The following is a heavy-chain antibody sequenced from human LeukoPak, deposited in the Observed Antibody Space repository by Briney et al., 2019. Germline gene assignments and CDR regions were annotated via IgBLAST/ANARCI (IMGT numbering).Heavy chain of an antibody. CDR3: ARVGTFYYDSSVYYYDY. D-gene: IGHD3-22*01. J-gene: IGHJ4*02. Sequence: ASVKVSCKASGYTFTGYYIHWVRQAPGQGLGWMGWINPNSGGTNSAQKFQGRVTMTRDMSTSTVYMELSSLRSEDTAVYYCARVGTFYYDSSVYYYDYWGQGTLVTVSS. CDR2: INPNSGGT. V-gene: IGHV1-2*02. CDR1: GYTFTGYY.